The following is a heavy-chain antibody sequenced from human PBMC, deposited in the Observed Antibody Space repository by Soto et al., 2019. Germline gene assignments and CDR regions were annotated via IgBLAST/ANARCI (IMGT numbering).Heavy chain of an antibody. CDR3: ERELEHIYFDY. J-gene: IGHJ4*02. V-gene: IGHV4-61*01. CDR2: IHYSGST. Sequence: SETLSLTCTVSGGSVSSTSYYWTWIRQPPGKGLEWIGYIHYSGSTNYNPSLQSRVTISVDTSKKHYSLEMTSVTAADTAVYYCERELEHIYFDYWGEGARGTVSA. CDR1: GGSVSSTSYY. D-gene: IGHD3-3*01.